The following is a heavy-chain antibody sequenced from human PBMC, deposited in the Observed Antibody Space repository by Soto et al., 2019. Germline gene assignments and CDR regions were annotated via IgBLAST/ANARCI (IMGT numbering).Heavy chain of an antibody. CDR2: INPSDSYT. D-gene: IGHD2-2*02. CDR3: ARRGYCTGTSCYTFDS. V-gene: IGHV5-10-1*01. CDR1: GYSFTSYW. Sequence: LGESLKISCQGSGYSFTSYWIGWVRQRPGKGLEWMGRINPSDSYTTYSPSFQGHVTISTDKSFSTAYLQWSGLKASDTAMYYCARRGYCTGTSCYTFDSWGQGTLVTVSS. J-gene: IGHJ4*02.